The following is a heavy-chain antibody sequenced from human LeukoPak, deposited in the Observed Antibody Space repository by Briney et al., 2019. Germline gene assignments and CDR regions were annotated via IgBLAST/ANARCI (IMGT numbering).Heavy chain of an antibody. Sequence: GGSLRLSCAASGFTFSSYAMSWVRQAPGKGLEWVSAISGSGGSTYYADSVKGRFTISRDNSKNTLCLQMNSLRAEDTAVYYCANLERKGLVVVAAGPAFDIWGQGTMVTVSS. CDR1: GFTFSSYA. D-gene: IGHD2-15*01. V-gene: IGHV3-23*01. CDR3: ANLERKGLVVVAAGPAFDI. J-gene: IGHJ3*02. CDR2: ISGSGGST.